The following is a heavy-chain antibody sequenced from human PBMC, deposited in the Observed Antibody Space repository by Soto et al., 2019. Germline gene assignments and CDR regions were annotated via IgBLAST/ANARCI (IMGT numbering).Heavy chain of an antibody. CDR1: GFTFSSYS. Sequence: EVQLVESGGGLVQPGGSLRLSCAASGFTFSSYSMNWVRQAPGKGLEWVSYISSSSNSIYYADSVKGRFTISRDNAKNSLYLQMNSLRDEDTAVYYCAKDVEPYFFDTSDYWGQGTLVTVSS. J-gene: IGHJ4*02. V-gene: IGHV3-48*02. D-gene: IGHD3-22*01. CDR3: AKDVEPYFFDTSDY. CDR2: ISSSSNSI.